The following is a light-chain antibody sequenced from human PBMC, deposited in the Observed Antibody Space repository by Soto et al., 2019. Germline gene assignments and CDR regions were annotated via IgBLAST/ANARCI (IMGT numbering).Light chain of an antibody. CDR1: QDIVSH. CDR3: QQFRSFPIT. Sequence: DIQMTQSPSSLSASVGDRVTITCRASQDIVSHLAWYQQKPEKAPKSLIYFASTLQSGVPSRFSASGSGTDFTLTISSLQPEDFATYYCQQFRSFPITFGQGTRLEIK. CDR2: FAS. V-gene: IGKV1D-16*01. J-gene: IGKJ5*01.